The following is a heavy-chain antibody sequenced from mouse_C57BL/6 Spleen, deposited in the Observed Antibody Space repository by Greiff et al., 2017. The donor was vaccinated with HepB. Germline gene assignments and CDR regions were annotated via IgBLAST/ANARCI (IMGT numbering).Heavy chain of an antibody. CDR2: ISSGSSTI. J-gene: IGHJ2*01. V-gene: IGHV5-17*01. CDR1: GFTFSDYG. Sequence: EVKVVESGGGLVKPGGSLKLSCAASGFTFSDYGMHWVRQAPEKGLEWVAYISSGSSTIYYADTVKGRFTISRDNAKNTLFLQMTSLRSEDTAMYYCARRATVALDYWGQGTTLTVSS. D-gene: IGHD1-1*01. CDR3: ARRATVALDY.